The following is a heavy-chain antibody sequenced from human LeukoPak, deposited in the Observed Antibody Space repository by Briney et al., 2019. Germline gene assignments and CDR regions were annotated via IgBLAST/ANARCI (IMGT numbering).Heavy chain of an antibody. Sequence: SVTVSFKTSVGAFIDFAIYWMRQAPGHGGGRVGRITPTFATTNYAQKFEDRVTISLDGPTNTAYMEMSSLRSEDTAVYYCARASQTFGTKYNVFDVWGQGTMIIVSS. CDR3: ARASQTFGTKYNVFDV. D-gene: IGHD3-16*01. V-gene: IGHV1-69*15. J-gene: IGHJ3*01. CDR1: VGAFIDFA. CDR2: ITPTFATT.